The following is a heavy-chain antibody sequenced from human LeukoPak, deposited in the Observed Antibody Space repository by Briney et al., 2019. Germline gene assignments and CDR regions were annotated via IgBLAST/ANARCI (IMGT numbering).Heavy chain of an antibody. Sequence: ASVKVSCKASGYTFTGYYMHWVRQAPGQGLEWMGWINPNSGGTNYAQKFQGRVTMTRDTSIITAYMELSRLRSDDTAVYYCAREYYDSSGYYGPDYWGQGTLVTVSS. J-gene: IGHJ4*02. CDR3: AREYYDSSGYYGPDY. CDR2: INPNSGGT. D-gene: IGHD3-22*01. V-gene: IGHV1-2*02. CDR1: GYTFTGYY.